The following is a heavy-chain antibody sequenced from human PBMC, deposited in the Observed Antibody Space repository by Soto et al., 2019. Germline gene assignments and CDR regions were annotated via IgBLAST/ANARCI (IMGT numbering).Heavy chain of an antibody. Sequence: PSETLSLTCAVYGGSFSGYYWSWIRQPPGKGLEWIGEINHSGSTNYNPSLKSRVTISVDTSKNQFPLKLSSVTAADTAVYYCARWGGLRFLEWLPNTLYYYYGMDVWGQGTTVTVYS. CDR1: GGSFSGYY. J-gene: IGHJ6*02. V-gene: IGHV4-34*01. D-gene: IGHD3-3*01. CDR2: INHSGST. CDR3: ARWGGLRFLEWLPNTLYYYYGMDV.